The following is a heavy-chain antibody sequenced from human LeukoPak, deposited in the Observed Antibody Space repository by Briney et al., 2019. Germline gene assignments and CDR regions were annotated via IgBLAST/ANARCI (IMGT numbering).Heavy chain of an antibody. CDR2: IIPILGIA. Sequence: SVKVSCKASGGTFSSYAISWVRQAPGQGLEWMGRIIPILGIANYAQKFQGRVTITADKSTSTAYMELSSRRSEDTAVYYCAGSYVEMATISLSGYFDYWGQGTLVTVPS. D-gene: IGHD5-12*01. CDR3: AGSYVEMATISLSGYFDY. V-gene: IGHV1-69*04. J-gene: IGHJ4*02. CDR1: GGTFSSYA.